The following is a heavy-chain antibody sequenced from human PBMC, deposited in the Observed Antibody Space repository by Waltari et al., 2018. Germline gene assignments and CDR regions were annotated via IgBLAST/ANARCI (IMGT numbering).Heavy chain of an antibody. J-gene: IGHJ6*02. Sequence: QLQLQESGPGLVKPSETLSLTCTVSGGSISSRSYYWGWIRQPPGKGLEWIGSIYYSGSTYYNPSLKSRVTISVDTSKNQFSLKLSSVTAADTAVYYCARHGAIYDFWSGYNYYYYYYGMDVWGQGTTVTVSS. D-gene: IGHD3-3*01. CDR1: GGSISSRSYY. CDR3: ARHGAIYDFWSGYNYYYYYYGMDV. CDR2: IYYSGST. V-gene: IGHV4-39*01.